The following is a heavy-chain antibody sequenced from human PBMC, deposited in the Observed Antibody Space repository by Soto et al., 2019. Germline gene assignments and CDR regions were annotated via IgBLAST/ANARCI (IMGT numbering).Heavy chain of an antibody. Sequence: GASVKVSCTASVYTFTSYGISWVRQATGQGLEWMGWMNPNSGNTGYAQKFQGRVTMTRNTSISTAYMELSSLRSEDTAVYYCARELYSSVRFDPWGQGTLVTVSS. D-gene: IGHD6-25*01. CDR3: ARELYSSVRFDP. CDR1: VYTFTSYG. J-gene: IGHJ5*02. V-gene: IGHV1-8*02. CDR2: MNPNSGNT.